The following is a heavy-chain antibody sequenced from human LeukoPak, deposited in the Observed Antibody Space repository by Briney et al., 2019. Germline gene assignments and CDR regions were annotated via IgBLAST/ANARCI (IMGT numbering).Heavy chain of an antibody. Sequence: GGSLRLSCVASGFTFSSYWMTWVRQAPGKGLEWVANIRGDGSKTYYVDSVKGRFTISRDNSKNTLYLQMGSLRAEDMAVYYCAREGYYYDSSGYYYPIFDYWGQGTLVTVSS. D-gene: IGHD3-22*01. J-gene: IGHJ4*02. CDR1: GFTFSSYW. CDR3: AREGYYYDSSGYYYPIFDY. CDR2: IRGDGSKT. V-gene: IGHV3-7*01.